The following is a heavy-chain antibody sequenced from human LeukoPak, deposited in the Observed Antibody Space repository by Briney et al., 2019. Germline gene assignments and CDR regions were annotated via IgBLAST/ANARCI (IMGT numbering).Heavy chain of an antibody. J-gene: IGHJ4*02. CDR1: GYTFTDYY. CDR3: ARFRSDPARYYYDREDGLDY. V-gene: IGHV1-2*02. Sequence: ASVKVSCKASGYTFTDYYIHWVRQAPGQGLEWMGWINPNSGGTNYAEKFQGRVTMTRDTSISTAYMELSRLRSDDTAVYYCARFRSDPARYYYDREDGLDYWGQGTLVTVSS. CDR2: INPNSGGT. D-gene: IGHD3-22*01.